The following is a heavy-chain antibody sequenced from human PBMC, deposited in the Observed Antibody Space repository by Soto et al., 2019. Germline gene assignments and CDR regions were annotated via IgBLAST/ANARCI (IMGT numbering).Heavy chain of an antibody. Sequence: SETLSLTCTVSGGSIRSSSYYWVWIRQPPGKGLEWIGSIYYSGTTYYNPSLRSRVTISVDTSENQFSLNLNSVTAADTAVYYCASSVTIFGGVWGQGTLVTVSS. CDR3: ASSVTIFGGV. J-gene: IGHJ4*02. D-gene: IGHD3-3*01. CDR1: GGSIRSSSYY. CDR2: IYYSGTT. V-gene: IGHV4-39*01.